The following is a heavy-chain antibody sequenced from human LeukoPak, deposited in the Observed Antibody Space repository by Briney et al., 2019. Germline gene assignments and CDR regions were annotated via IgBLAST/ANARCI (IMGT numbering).Heavy chain of an antibody. CDR2: INHSGST. CDR3: ARLGYYMDV. V-gene: IGHV4-34*01. CDR1: GGSFSGYY. Sequence: SETLSLTCAVYGGSFSGYYWSWIRRPPGKGLEWIGEINHSGSTNYNPSLKSRVTISVDTSKNQFSLKLSSVTAADTAVYYCARLGYYMDVWGKGTTITISS. J-gene: IGHJ6*03.